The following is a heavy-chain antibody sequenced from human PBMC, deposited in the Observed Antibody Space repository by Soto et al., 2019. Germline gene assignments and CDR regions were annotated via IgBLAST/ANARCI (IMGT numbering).Heavy chain of an antibody. V-gene: IGHV1-69*13. CDR3: ARQITILNPFDY. CDR1: GGTFSTYV. Sequence: SVKVSCKASGGTFSTYVISWVRQAPGQGLEWMGGIIPIFGTANYAQKFQGRVTISADESTSTAYKELSSLRSEDTAVYYCARQITILNPFDYWGQGTLVTAPQ. CDR2: IIPIFGTA. D-gene: IGHD3-3*01. J-gene: IGHJ4*02.